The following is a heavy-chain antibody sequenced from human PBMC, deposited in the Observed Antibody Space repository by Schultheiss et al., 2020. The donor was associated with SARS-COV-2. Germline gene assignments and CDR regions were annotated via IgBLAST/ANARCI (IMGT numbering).Heavy chain of an antibody. V-gene: IGHV2-5*08. CDR3: AHIWGDYEFWYFDL. J-gene: IGHJ2*01. CDR2: IYWDDDK. D-gene: IGHD4-17*01. Sequence: TLSLTCTVSGGSISSGGYYWSWIRQHPGKALEWLALIYWDDDKRYSPSLKSRLTITKDTSKNQVVLTMTNMDPVDTATYYCAHIWGDYEFWYFDLWGRGTLVTVAS. CDR1: GGSISSGGYY.